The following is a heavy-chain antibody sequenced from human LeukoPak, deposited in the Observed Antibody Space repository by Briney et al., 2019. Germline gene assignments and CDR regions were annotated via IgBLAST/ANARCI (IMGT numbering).Heavy chain of an antibody. CDR1: GYTFTSYA. V-gene: IGHV7-4-1*02. CDR3: ARGSSSGPKRWFDP. Sequence: ASVKGSCKASGYTFTSYAMNWVRQAPGQGLEWMGWINTNTGNPTYAQGFTGRFVFSLDTSVSTAYLQISSLKAEDTAVYYCARGSSSGPKRWFDPWGQGTLVTVSS. CDR2: INTNTGNP. J-gene: IGHJ5*02. D-gene: IGHD6-19*01.